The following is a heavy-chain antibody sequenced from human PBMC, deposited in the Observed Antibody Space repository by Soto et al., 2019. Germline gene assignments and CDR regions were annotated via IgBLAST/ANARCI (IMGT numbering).Heavy chain of an antibody. CDR2: ISGSGGST. V-gene: IGHV3-23*01. CDR1: GFTFSSYA. Sequence: GGSLRPSCAASGFTFSSYAMSWVRQAPGKGLEWVSAISGSGGSTYYADSVKGRFTISRDNSKNTLYLQMNSLRAEDTAVYYCAKDTDSSSDFDYWGQGTLVTVSS. J-gene: IGHJ4*02. CDR3: AKDTDSSSDFDY. D-gene: IGHD3-22*01.